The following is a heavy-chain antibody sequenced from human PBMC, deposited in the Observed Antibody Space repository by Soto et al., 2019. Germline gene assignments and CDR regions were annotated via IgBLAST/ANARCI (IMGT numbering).Heavy chain of an antibody. CDR1: GYTFTSYA. CDR3: ASFSKVYYYYGMDA. V-gene: IGHV1-3*05. Sequence: QVPLVQSGAEEKKPGASVKVSCKASGYTFTSYAMHWVRQAPGQRLEWMGCINAGNGNTEYSQKFQGRVTITRDTSASTAYMELSSLRSEDTAVYYCASFSKVYYYYGMDAWGQGTTVTVSS. CDR2: INAGNGNT. J-gene: IGHJ6*02.